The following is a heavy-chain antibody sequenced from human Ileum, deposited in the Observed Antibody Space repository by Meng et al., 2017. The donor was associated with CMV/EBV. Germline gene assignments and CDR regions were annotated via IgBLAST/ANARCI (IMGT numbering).Heavy chain of an antibody. CDR2: INPSGGST. V-gene: IGHV1-46*01. J-gene: IGHJ6*02. CDR1: GYTFTSYY. D-gene: IGHD3-22*01. CDR3: ARDRIVVVTHANYGMDV. Sequence: ASVTVSCKASGYTFTSYYMHWVRQAPGQGLEWMGIINPSGGSTSYAQKFQGRVTMTRDTSTSTVYMELSSLRSEDTAVYYCARDRIVVVTHANYGMDVWGQGTTVTVSS.